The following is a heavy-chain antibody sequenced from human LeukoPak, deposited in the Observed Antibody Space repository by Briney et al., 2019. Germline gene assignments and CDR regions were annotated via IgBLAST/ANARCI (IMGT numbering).Heavy chain of an antibody. D-gene: IGHD1/OR15-1a*01. CDR3: AREITGTGYYGMDV. CDR2: IWYDGTNK. Sequence: GGSLRLSCAASGFTFSSYGIPWVRQAPGKGLEWVALIWYDGTNKYYADSVKGRFTISRDNSKNTLYLQMNSLRAEDTALYYCAREITGTGYYGMDVWGQGTTVTVSS. V-gene: IGHV3-33*01. CDR1: GFTFSSYG. J-gene: IGHJ6*02.